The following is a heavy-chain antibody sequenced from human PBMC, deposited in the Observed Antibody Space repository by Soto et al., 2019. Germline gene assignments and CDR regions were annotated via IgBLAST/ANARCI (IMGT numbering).Heavy chain of an antibody. D-gene: IGHD1-1*01. CDR1: GGSVSSCGHY. CDR2: IYYSGST. Sequence: QVQLQESCPGLVRPSQTLSLTCSVSGGSVSSCGHYWSWIRQHPGKGLEWIGYIYYSGSTYYNPSLESRLTISLDTSKNEFSLKLSSVTAADTAVYYCAREEGGTRGYYYIDVWGKGTTVTVSS. V-gene: IGHV4-31*03. J-gene: IGHJ6*03. CDR3: AREEGGTRGYYYIDV.